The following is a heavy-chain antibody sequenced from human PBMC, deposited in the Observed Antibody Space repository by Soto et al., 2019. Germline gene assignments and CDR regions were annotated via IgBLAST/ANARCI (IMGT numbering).Heavy chain of an antibody. CDR3: ARLSGYSNPTGVRRRGYYYYGMDV. V-gene: IGHV5-51*01. J-gene: IGHJ6*02. CDR2: IYPGDSDT. D-gene: IGHD4-4*01. CDR1: GCSFTSYW. Sequence: GESLKISCKGSGCSFTSYWIGWVRQMPGKGLEWMGIIYPGDSDTRYSPCFQGQVTISADKSISTAYLQWSSLKASDTAMYYCARLSGYSNPTGVRRRGYYYYGMDVWGQGTTVTVSS.